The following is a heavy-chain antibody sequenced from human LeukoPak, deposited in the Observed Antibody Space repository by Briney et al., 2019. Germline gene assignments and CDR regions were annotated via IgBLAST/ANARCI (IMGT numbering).Heavy chain of an antibody. Sequence: ASVKVSCKASGGTFYGHAFSWVRQAPGQGLEWMGGIIPIFGTANYAQKFQGRVTITADESTSTAYMELSSLRSEDTAVYYCARDYYDSSGYTGFDYWGQGTLVTVSS. CDR3: ARDYYDSSGYTGFDY. D-gene: IGHD3-22*01. V-gene: IGHV1-69*13. CDR2: IIPIFGTA. CDR1: GGTFYGHA. J-gene: IGHJ4*02.